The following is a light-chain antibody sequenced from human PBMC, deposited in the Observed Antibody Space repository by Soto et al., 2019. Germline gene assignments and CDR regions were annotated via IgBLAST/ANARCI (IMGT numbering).Light chain of an antibody. CDR1: QSVSSNF. J-gene: IGKJ2*01. CDR3: QQYGSSPPYT. CDR2: GAS. V-gene: IGKV3-20*01. Sequence: DIVLTQSPGTLSLSPGEGATLSCRASQSVSSNFLAWYQKKSGQAPSLLVYGASNRATGIPARFSGSGSGTDFTLTISRLEPEDFAVYYCQQYGSSPPYTFGQGTKVDIK.